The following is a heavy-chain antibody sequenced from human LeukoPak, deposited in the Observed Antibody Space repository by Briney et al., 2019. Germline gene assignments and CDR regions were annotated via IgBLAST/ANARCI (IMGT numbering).Heavy chain of an antibody. V-gene: IGHV4-31*03. Sequence: PSETLSLTCTVSGGSISSGGYYWRWLRQHPGKGLEWIVYIDYSGSTYYNPSLKSRVTISVDTSKNQFSLKLSSVTAADTAVYYCASGALDYYDSSGYPLDYWGQGTLVTVSS. CDR3: ASGALDYYDSSGYPLDY. D-gene: IGHD3-22*01. J-gene: IGHJ4*02. CDR2: IDYSGST. CDR1: GGSISSGGYY.